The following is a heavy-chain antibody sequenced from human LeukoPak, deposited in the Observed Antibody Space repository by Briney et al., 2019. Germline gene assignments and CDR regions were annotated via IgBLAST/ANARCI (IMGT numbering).Heavy chain of an antibody. CDR3: ARHIGSRGSYGMDV. CDR2: INHSGST. V-gene: IGHV4-34*01. D-gene: IGHD3-22*01. J-gene: IGHJ6*02. Sequence: SETLSLTCAVYGGSFSGYYWSWIRQPPGKGLEWIGEINHSGSTNYNPSLKSRVTISVDTSKNQFSLKLSSVTAADTAVYYCARHIGSRGSYGMDVWGQGTTVTVSS. CDR1: GGSFSGYY.